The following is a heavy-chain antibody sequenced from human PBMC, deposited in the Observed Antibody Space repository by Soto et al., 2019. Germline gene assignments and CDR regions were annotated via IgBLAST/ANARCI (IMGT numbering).Heavy chain of an antibody. CDR1: GFSLSTNGMS. D-gene: IGHD3-10*01. J-gene: IGHJ4*02. Sequence: QISLKESGPTLVKPTQTLTLTCTFSGFSLSTNGMSVGWIRQPPGEALEWLAFIYWDNDKRYSPSLKTRLTITKATSKNQVVLTMTNMDPVDTATYYCAHQSPFASGSYFDSWGQGIRVTVSS. V-gene: IGHV2-5*02. CDR3: AHQSPFASGSYFDS. CDR2: IYWDNDK.